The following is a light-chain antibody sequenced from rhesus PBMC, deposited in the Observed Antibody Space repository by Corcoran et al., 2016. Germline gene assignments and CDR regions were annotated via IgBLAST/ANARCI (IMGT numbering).Light chain of an antibody. CDR3: IQYSSSPALT. J-gene: IGKJ4*01. V-gene: IGKV1-22*01. Sequence: DIQMTQSPSSLSASVGDTVTITCRASQSISRWLAWYQQKPGKAPNLLIYRASSVQSGGPSRFSGSGCGKNLTLHISSLQAGDFATYFCIQYSSSPALTFGGGTKVELK. CDR1: QSISRW. CDR2: RAS.